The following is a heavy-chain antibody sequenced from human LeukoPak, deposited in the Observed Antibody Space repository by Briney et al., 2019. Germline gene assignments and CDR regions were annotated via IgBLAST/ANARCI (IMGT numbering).Heavy chain of an antibody. CDR1: GGSISSSNW. V-gene: IGHV4-4*02. J-gene: IGHJ5*02. CDR2: IYDSRST. D-gene: IGHD2-2*01. CDR3: ARRDIVVVPADYNWFDP. Sequence: TGETLSLTCAVSGGSISSSNWWSWGRQPPGKGLELTGEIYDSRSTYYTPSVKSRVTISVDKSKNQFSLKLSSVTAEDTAVYYCARRDIVVVPADYNWFDPGGEGTLVTVSS.